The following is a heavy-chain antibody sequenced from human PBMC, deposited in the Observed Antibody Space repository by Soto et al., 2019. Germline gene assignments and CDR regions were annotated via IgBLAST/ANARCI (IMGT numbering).Heavy chain of an antibody. CDR3: AREDKWVAESPGDVFDI. CDR1: GYTFTSYG. CDR2: ISGYNGKT. V-gene: IGHV1-18*01. D-gene: IGHD6-19*01. Sequence: GASVKVSCKASGYTFTSYGISWVRQAPGQGLEWMGWISGYNGKTSYAEKFQGRVTMTTDTSTSTAYMELRSLRSDDTAVYYCAREDKWVAESPGDVFDIWGQGTKVTVSS. J-gene: IGHJ3*02.